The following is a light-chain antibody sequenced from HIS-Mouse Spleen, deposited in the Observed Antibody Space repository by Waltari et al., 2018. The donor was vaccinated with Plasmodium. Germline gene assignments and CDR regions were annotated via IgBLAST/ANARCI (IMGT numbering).Light chain of an antibody. CDR2: AAS. CDR1: QSISSY. J-gene: IGKJ4*01. Sequence: DIQMTQSPSSLSAPVGDRFTISCRASQSISSYLNWYQQKPGKAPKLLIYAASSLQSGVPSRFSGSGSGTDFTLTISSLQPEDFATYYCQQSYSTPQLTFGGGTKVEIK. V-gene: IGKV1-39*01. CDR3: QQSYSTPQLT.